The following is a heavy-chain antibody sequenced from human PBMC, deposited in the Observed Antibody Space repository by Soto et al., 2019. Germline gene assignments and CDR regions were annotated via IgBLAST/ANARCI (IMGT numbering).Heavy chain of an antibody. V-gene: IGHV1-3*01. J-gene: IGHJ5*02. CDR2: INAGNGNT. D-gene: IGHD1-1*01. CDR1: GYTFTSYA. CDR3: ARDPGSPLDDWFDP. Sequence: ASVKVSCKASGYTFTSYAMHWVRQAPGQRLEWMGWINAGNGNTKYSRKFQGRVTITRDTSASTAYMELSSLRSEDTAVYYCARDPGSPLDDWFDPWGQGTLVTVSS.